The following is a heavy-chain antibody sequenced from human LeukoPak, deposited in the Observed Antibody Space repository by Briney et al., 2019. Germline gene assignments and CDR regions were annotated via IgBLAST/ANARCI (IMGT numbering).Heavy chain of an antibody. CDR1: GYTFTSYG. V-gene: IGHV1-18*01. Sequence: ASVKVSCKASGYTFTSYGISWVRQAPGQGLEWMGWISAYNGNTNYAQKLQGRVTMTTDTSTSTAYMGLRSLRSDDTAVYYCARTQTDYGDYGYYYYYYMDVWGKGTTVTVSS. D-gene: IGHD4-17*01. J-gene: IGHJ6*03. CDR2: ISAYNGNT. CDR3: ARTQTDYGDYGYYYYYYMDV.